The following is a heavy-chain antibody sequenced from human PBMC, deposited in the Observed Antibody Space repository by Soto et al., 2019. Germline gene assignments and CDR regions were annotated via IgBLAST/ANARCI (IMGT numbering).Heavy chain of an antibody. CDR1: GGTFSSYA. CDR2: IIPIFGTA. CDR3: ARGRRDFMVRSYGMDV. Sequence: SVKVSCKASGGTFSSYAISWVRQAPGQGLEWMGGIIPIFGTANYAQKFQGRVTITADESTSTAYMELSSLRSEDTAVYYCARGRRDFMVRSYGMDVWAQGTTVTVSS. D-gene: IGHD3-10*01. V-gene: IGHV1-69*13. J-gene: IGHJ6*02.